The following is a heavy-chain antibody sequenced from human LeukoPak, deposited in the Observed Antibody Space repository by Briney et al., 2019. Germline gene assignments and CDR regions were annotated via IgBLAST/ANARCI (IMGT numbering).Heavy chain of an antibody. Sequence: PGGSLRLSCAASGFTFSSYWMSWVRQAPGKGLEWVANIKQDGSEKYYVDSVKGRFTISRDNAKNSLYLQMNSLRAEDTAVYYCARDKHIVVVTAILDYWGQGTLVTASS. CDR3: ARDKHIVVVTAILDY. D-gene: IGHD2-21*02. CDR2: IKQDGSEK. J-gene: IGHJ4*02. V-gene: IGHV3-7*01. CDR1: GFTFSSYW.